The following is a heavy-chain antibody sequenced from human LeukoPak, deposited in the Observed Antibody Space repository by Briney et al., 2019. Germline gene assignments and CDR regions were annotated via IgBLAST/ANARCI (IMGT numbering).Heavy chain of an antibody. CDR2: IYHTGTT. CDR1: GGSIISYY. CDR3: ARGSGWCSSSTCYSFDY. J-gene: IGHJ4*02. Sequence: SETLSLTCSVPGGSIISYYWSWILQPPGRGLEWIGYIYHTGTTNYNPSLKSRVTISVNTSTNQLSLRLNSVTAADTAVYYCARGSGWCSSSTCYSFDYWGQGSLVTVSS. V-gene: IGHV4-59*01. D-gene: IGHD2-2*01.